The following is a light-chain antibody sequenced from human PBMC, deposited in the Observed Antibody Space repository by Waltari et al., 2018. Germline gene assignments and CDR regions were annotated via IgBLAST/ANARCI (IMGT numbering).Light chain of an antibody. V-gene: IGKV3-15*01. CDR2: GAS. J-gene: IGKJ5*01. CDR3: QQFSNWPVT. Sequence: DIVMTQSPATLSVSPGERAPLSCRASQSVSGNLAWFQQKPGQAPRLLIYGASTRAAGIPARFSVSESGTEFSLIISDMQSEDSAVYYCQQFSNWPVTFGQGTRLEIK. CDR1: QSVSGN.